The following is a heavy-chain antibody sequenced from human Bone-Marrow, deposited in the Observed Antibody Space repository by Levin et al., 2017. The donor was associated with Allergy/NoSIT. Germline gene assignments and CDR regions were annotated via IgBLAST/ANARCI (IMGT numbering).Heavy chain of an antibody. CDR3: ATAGPTSGYADAFEI. V-gene: IGHV3-30*04. D-gene: IGHD3-22*01. J-gene: IGHJ3*02. Sequence: HPGGSLRLSCVISGFTFSRYVLHWVRQAPGKGLEWVAVISHDETSIIYAASVKGRFTISKDNSKNTLYLQMNTLGDEDTAMYYCATAGPTSGYADAFEIWGQGTMVTVSS. CDR1: GFTFSRYV. CDR2: ISHDETSI.